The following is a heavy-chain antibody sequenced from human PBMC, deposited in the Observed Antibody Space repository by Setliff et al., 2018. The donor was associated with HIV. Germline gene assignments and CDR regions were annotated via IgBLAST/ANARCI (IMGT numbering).Heavy chain of an antibody. Sequence: PGGSLRLSCAASGFTFSDYYMSWIRQAPGKGLEWIGSIFHSGATYYNPSLKSRVTISVDTSKDQFSLKLNSVTAADTAVYYCASSGWLPYFDYWGQGTLVTVSS. CDR1: GFTFSDYY. D-gene: IGHD6-19*01. CDR3: ASSGWLPYFDY. V-gene: IGHV4-38-2*01. CDR2: IFHSGAT. J-gene: IGHJ4*02.